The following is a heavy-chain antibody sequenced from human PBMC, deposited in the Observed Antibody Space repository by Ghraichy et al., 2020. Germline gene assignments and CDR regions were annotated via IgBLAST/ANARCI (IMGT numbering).Heavy chain of an antibody. CDR3: ARDAAHPDYFYYYTMDV. V-gene: IGHV3-43*02. J-gene: IGHJ6*02. Sequence: GESLNISCAGSGLSFDEHAMHWVRQAPGKGLEWVSFIRGDGGSIFYADSVQGRFTISRDNSKNSLYLQLNNLRTEDTALYYCARDAAHPDYFYYYTMDVWGQGTTVIVSS. CDR1: GLSFDEHA. CDR2: IRGDGGSI. D-gene: IGHD6-6*01.